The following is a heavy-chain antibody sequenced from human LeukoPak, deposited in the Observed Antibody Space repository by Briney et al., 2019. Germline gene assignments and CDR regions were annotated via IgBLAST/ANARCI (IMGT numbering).Heavy chain of an antibody. CDR2: VSGSGGTT. V-gene: IGHV3-23*01. CDR3: AKDRESVWYYYYGMDV. CDR1: GFTFSRYG. J-gene: IGHJ6*02. Sequence: GGSLRLSCAASGFTFSRYGMTWVRQAPGEGREWVSTVSGSGGTTYYADSVQGRFAISRDNSKNTLYLQMDTLRAEDTAVYYCAKDRESVWYYYYGMDVWGQGTTVTVSS. D-gene: IGHD5/OR15-5a*01.